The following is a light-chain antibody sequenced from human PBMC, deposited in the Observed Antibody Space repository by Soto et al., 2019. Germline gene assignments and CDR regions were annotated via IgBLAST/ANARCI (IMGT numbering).Light chain of an antibody. V-gene: IGLV2-8*01. CDR1: SSDVGAYNY. CDR2: EVS. J-gene: IGLJ1*01. Sequence: QSALTQPPSASGSPGQSVTISCTGTSSDVGAYNYVSWYQQHPGKAPKLMIYEVSKQPSGVPDRFSGSKSGNTASLTVSGLQAEDEADYYCSSRAGSHNYVFGTGTKLTVL. CDR3: SSRAGSHNYV.